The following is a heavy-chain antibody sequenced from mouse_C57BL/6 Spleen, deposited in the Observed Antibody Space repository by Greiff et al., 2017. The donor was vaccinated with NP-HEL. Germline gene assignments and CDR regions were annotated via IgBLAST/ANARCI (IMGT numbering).Heavy chain of an antibody. CDR3: VRAYDYDVAWFAY. J-gene: IGHJ3*01. CDR1: GFSFNTYA. CDR2: IRSKSNNYAT. D-gene: IGHD2-4*01. Sequence: EVKLVESGGGLVQPKGSLKLSCAASGFSFNTYAMNWVRQAPGKGLEWVARIRSKSNNYATYYADSVKDRFTISRDDSESMLYLQMNNLKTEDTAMYYCVRAYDYDVAWFAYWGQGTLVTVSA. V-gene: IGHV10-1*01.